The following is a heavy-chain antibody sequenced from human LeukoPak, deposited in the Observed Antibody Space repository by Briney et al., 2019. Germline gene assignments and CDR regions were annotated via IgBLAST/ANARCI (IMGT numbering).Heavy chain of an antibody. Sequence: GGSLRLSCAASGFTFSSYSMNWVRQAPGKGLEWVSYISSSSSTIYYADSVKGRFTISRDNAKNSLYLQMNSLRAEDTAVYYCARGGVSGCYDYWGQGTLVTVSS. CDR2: ISSSSSTI. V-gene: IGHV3-48*01. CDR1: GFTFSSYS. J-gene: IGHJ4*02. D-gene: IGHD5-12*01. CDR3: ARGGVSGCYDY.